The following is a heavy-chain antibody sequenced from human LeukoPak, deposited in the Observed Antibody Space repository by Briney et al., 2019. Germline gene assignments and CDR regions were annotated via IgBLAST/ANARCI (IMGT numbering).Heavy chain of an antibody. V-gene: IGHV3-23*01. Sequence: PGASLRLSCAASGFTFSGQAMSWVRQAPGKGLEWVSVIGGSGSITYYRDSVKGRFTISRDNSKNTMYLQMNSLRAEDTAVYYCASAGSGWYDYWGQGTLVTVSS. CDR1: GFTFSGQA. CDR3: ASAGSGWYDY. J-gene: IGHJ4*02. D-gene: IGHD6-19*01. CDR2: IGGSGSIT.